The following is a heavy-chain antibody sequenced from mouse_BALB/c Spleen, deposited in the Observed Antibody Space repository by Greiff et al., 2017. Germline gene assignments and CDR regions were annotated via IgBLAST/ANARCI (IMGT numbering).Heavy chain of an antibody. CDR3: ARDRRSTMITTFAY. D-gene: IGHD2-4*01. J-gene: IGHJ3*01. CDR1: GFTFSDYY. V-gene: IGHV5-4*02. Sequence: EVQLVESGGGLVKPGGSLKLSCAASGFTFSDYYMYWVRQTPEKRLEWVATISDGGSYTYYPDSVKGRFTISRDNAKNNLYLQMSSLKSEDTAMYYCARDRRSTMITTFAYWGQGTLVTVSA. CDR2: ISDGGSYT.